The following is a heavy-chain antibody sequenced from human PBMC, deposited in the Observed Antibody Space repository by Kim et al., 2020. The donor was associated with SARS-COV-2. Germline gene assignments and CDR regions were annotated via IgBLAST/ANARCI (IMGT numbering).Heavy chain of an antibody. CDR1: GGTFSSYA. Sequence: SVKVSCKASGGTFSSYAISWVRQAPGQGLEWMGGIIPIFGTANYAQKFQGRVTITADESTSTAYMELSSLRSEDTAVYYCARASYGWFGESLSYYYYGMDVWGQGTTVTVSS. J-gene: IGHJ6*02. CDR2: IIPIFGTA. CDR3: ARASYGWFGESLSYYYYGMDV. D-gene: IGHD3-10*01. V-gene: IGHV1-69*13.